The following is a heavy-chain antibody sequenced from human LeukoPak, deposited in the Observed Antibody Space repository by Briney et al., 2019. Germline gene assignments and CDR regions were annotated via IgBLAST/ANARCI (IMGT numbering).Heavy chain of an antibody. CDR2: IYPGDSDT. CDR1: GYSFTSYW. D-gene: IGHD3-10*01. V-gene: IGHV5-51*01. J-gene: IGHJ4*02. CDR3: ARRVTMVRGVYYFDY. Sequence: GESLKISCKGSGYSFTSYWIGWVRQMPGKGLEWMGIIYPGDSDTRYSPSFQGQVTISDDKSISTAYLQWSSLKASDTAMYYCARRVTMVRGVYYFDYWGQGTLVTVSS.